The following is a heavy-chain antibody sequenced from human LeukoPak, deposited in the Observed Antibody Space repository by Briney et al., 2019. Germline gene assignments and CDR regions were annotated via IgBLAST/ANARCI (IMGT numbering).Heavy chain of an antibody. CDR2: ISAYNGNT. V-gene: IGHV1-18*01. Sequence: ASVKVSCKASGYTFTSYGISWVRQAPGQGLEWMGWISAYNGNTNYAQKLQGRVTMTTDTSTSTAYTELRSLRSDDTAVCYCARASSGYSYGLIDYWGQGTLVTVSS. D-gene: IGHD5-18*01. CDR1: GYTFTSYG. CDR3: ARASSGYSYGLIDY. J-gene: IGHJ4*02.